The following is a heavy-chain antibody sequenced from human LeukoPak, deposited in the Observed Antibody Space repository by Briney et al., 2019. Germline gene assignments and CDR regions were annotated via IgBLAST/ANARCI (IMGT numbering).Heavy chain of an antibody. D-gene: IGHD2-8*01. Sequence: GGSLRLSCAASGLTVTSYNMNWVRQAPGKGLEWVSSISSDSTYIYYADSVKGRFSISRDNAKKSLYLQMNSLRAEDTAVYYCARDVRVLKRAPLGYYFDYWGQGTLVTVSS. V-gene: IGHV3-21*01. J-gene: IGHJ4*02. CDR2: ISSDSTYI. CDR3: ARDVRVLKRAPLGYYFDY. CDR1: GLTVTSYN.